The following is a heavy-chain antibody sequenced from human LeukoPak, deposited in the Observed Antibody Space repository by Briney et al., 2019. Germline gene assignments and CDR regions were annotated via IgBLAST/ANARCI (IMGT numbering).Heavy chain of an antibody. CDR1: GFTFSSYS. CDR3: ARADCDFWSGYLSYFDY. D-gene: IGHD3-3*01. J-gene: IGHJ4*02. CDR2: ISSSSSTI. Sequence: GGPLRLSCAASGFTFSSYSMNWVRQAPGKGLEWVSYISSSSSTIYYADSVKGRFTISGDNAKNSLYLQMNSLRAEDTAVYYCARADCDFWSGYLSYFDYWGQGTLVTVSS. V-gene: IGHV3-48*04.